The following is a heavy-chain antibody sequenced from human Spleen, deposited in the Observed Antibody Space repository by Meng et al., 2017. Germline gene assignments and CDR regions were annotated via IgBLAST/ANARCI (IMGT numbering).Heavy chain of an antibody. Sequence: QWQLQRWGGGLLKPSQTLSRPCVVSGGSFSDYYWHWIRQPPGKGLEWIGEINHSGSTNYNPSLESRATISVDTSQNNLSLKLSSVTAADSAVYYCARGPTTMAHDFDYWGQGTLVTVSS. V-gene: IGHV4-34*02. CDR3: ARGPTTMAHDFDY. CDR2: INHSGST. CDR1: GGSFSDYY. J-gene: IGHJ4*02. D-gene: IGHD4-11*01.